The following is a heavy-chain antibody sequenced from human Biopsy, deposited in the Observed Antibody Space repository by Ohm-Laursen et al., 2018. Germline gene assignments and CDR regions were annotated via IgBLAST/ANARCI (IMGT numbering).Heavy chain of an antibody. V-gene: IGHV4-59*01. CDR2: IYYSGST. CDR1: GGSIISDY. D-gene: IGHD2/OR15-2a*01. Sequence: GTLSLTCIVSGGSIISDYWSWIRQTPGKGLEWIGYIYYSGSTNYNPSLKSRVTISVDTSKNQFSLRLNSVTAADTAVYYCARATNSTGWPYYYFYGMDVWGQGTTVTVSS. CDR3: ARATNSTGWPYYYFYGMDV. J-gene: IGHJ6*02.